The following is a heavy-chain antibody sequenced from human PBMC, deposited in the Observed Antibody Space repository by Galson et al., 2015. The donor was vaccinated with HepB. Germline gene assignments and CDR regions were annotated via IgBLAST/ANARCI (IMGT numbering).Heavy chain of an antibody. CDR2: ISSDAVNR. Sequence: SLRLSCAASGFTFNKFAMTWVRQAPQAPGEGLEWVSSISSDAVNRCYTDSLKGRFTISRDNSKSTLYLQMHSLRAEDTAVYYCAKTTYGGSGKPYYFDSWGQEPWSPSP. CDR1: GFTFNKFA. CDR3: AKTTYGGSGKPYYFDS. D-gene: IGHD4-23*01. J-gene: IGHJ4*01. V-gene: IGHV3-23*01.